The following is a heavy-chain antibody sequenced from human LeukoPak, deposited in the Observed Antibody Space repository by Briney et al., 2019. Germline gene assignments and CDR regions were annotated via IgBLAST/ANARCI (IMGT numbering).Heavy chain of an antibody. Sequence: ASVKVSCKASGYIFTGYYMHWVRQAPGQRLEWMGRINHNSGGTNYAQKYQGRVNMTRDTSISTAYMKLSRLRSDDTAVYYCARDSDTYDYVWGSYRCDYWGQGTLVTVSS. V-gene: IGHV1-2*06. D-gene: IGHD3-16*02. J-gene: IGHJ4*02. CDR1: GYIFTGYY. CDR2: INHNSGGT. CDR3: ARDSDTYDYVWGSYRCDY.